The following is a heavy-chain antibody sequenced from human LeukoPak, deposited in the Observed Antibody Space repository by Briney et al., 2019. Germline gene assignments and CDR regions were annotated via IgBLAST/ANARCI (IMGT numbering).Heavy chain of an antibody. J-gene: IGHJ5*02. CDR1: GYTFTGYY. CDR3: ARDNHSGSWSWFDP. D-gene: IGHD6-13*01. Sequence: ASVKVSCKASGYTFTGYYMHWVRQAPGQGLEWMGWINPKSGDTNYAQKFQGRVTMTRDTSISTAHMELSRLRSDDTAVYYCARDNHSGSWSWFDPWGQGTLVSVSA. CDR2: INPKSGDT. V-gene: IGHV1-2*02.